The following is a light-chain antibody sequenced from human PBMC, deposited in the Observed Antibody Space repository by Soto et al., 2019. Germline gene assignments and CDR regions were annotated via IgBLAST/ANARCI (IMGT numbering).Light chain of an antibody. J-gene: IGKJ2*01. Sequence: DIVMTQSPDSLAVSLGERATINCKSSQSVLYSSNNKNYLAWYQQKPGQPPKLLIYWASTRESGVPDRFSGSGSVTDFTLTISSLHAEDVAVYYCQEYYSTPYTFGQGTKLEI. CDR3: QEYYSTPYT. CDR1: QSVLYSSNNKNY. CDR2: WAS. V-gene: IGKV4-1*01.